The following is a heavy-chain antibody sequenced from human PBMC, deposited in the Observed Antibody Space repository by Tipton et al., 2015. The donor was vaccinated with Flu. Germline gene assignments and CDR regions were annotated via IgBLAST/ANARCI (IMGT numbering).Heavy chain of an antibody. D-gene: IGHD3-22*01. V-gene: IGHV4-61*02. Sequence: TLSLTCTVSGGSISGYDYYWGWIRQPAGKGLEWVGRVKLGGSTNYGPSFNSRATVSMDASRSQFSLKLRSVTAADTAVYFCARYSYDDRDSVTFDSWGQGTLVTVSS. CDR2: VKLGGST. CDR1: GGSISGYDYY. J-gene: IGHJ4*02. CDR3: ARYSYDDRDSVTFDS.